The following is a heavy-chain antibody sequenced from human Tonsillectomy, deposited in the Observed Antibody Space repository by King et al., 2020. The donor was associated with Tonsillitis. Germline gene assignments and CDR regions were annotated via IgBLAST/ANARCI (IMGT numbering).Heavy chain of an antibody. CDR3: AREDIAVAGVSAFDI. CDR1: GGSVSSGSYY. CDR2: IYYSGST. J-gene: IGHJ3*02. D-gene: IGHD6-19*01. V-gene: IGHV4-61*01. Sequence: AQLQESGPGLVKPSETLSLTCTVSGGSVSSGSYYWSWIRQPPGKGLEWIGYIYYSGSTNYNPSLKSRVTISVDTSKNQFSLKLSSVTAADTAVYYCAREDIAVAGVSAFDIWGQGTMVTVSS.